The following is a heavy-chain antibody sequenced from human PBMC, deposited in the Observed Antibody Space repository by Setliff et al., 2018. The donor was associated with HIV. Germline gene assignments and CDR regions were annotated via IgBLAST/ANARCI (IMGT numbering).Heavy chain of an antibody. D-gene: IGHD1-1*01. CDR1: GGTFKNLA. V-gene: IGHV1-69*13. CDR2: VIPSFAAA. J-gene: IGHJ3*01. Sequence: SVKVSCKASGGTFKNLAISWVRQAPGQGLEWMGGVIPSFAAANYAQKFQGRITITADELTSTVYMDLNSLKSEDSAVYYCANPHDGGAFDVWGQGTAVTVSS. CDR3: ANPHDGGAFDV.